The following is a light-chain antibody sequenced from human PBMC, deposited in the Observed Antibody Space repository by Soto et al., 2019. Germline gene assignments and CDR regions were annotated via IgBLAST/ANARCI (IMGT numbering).Light chain of an antibody. CDR1: SSDVGAYNY. CDR2: EVR. Sequence: QSALTQPASVYGSPGQSITISCTRTSSDVGAYNYVSWYQQHPGKAPKLMIYEVRNRPSGVSDRFSGSRSGNTASLTISGLQAEDESDYYCSSYTSSSTWVFGGGTKLTVL. V-gene: IGLV2-14*01. CDR3: SSYTSSSTWV. J-gene: IGLJ3*02.